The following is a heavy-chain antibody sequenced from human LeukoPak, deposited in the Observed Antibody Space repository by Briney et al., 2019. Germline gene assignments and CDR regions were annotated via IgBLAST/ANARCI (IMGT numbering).Heavy chain of an antibody. V-gene: IGHV3-72*01. CDR1: GFTFSDHY. CDR3: ARAAKGIFGVTTIKSYLYFDV. D-gene: IGHD3-3*01. J-gene: IGHJ2*01. CDR2: TRDKGSGFTT. Sequence: GGSLRLSCAASGFTFSDHYMDWVRQAPGKGLEWLGRTRDKGSGFTTEYAASVKGRFVISRDDSKNSLFLQMNSLRSEDTAVYYCARAAKGIFGVTTIKSYLYFDVWGRGALVTVSS.